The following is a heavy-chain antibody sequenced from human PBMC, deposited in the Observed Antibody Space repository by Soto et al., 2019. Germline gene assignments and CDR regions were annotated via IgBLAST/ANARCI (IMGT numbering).Heavy chain of an antibody. CDR2: IRRDRSVI. V-gene: IGHV3-7*01. D-gene: IGHD3-9*01. CDR1: ELNFSSYW. J-gene: IGHJ4*02. CDR3: ARSYDILTGYSGFDY. Sequence: PIRLSYAASELNFSSYWMSWVRQAPGKGLEWVSNIRRDRSVIYYVDSVKGRFTISRDNAKNSLYLQMNSLRAEDTAMFYCARSYDILTGYSGFDYWGQGTLVTVSS.